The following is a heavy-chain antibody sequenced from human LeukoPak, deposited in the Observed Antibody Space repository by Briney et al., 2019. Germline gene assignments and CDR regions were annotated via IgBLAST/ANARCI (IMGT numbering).Heavy chain of an antibody. CDR1: ELTLSSNY. CDR2: IYSGGST. CDR3: ARRAGSYSHSYDY. V-gene: IGHV3-53*01. Sequence: GRSLRLSCAASELTLSSNYMSWIRQAPGRGLEWVSFIYSGGSTYYADSVRGRFIISRDNSKNTLYRQMNSLRAEDTAVYYCARRAGSYSHSYDYWGQGILVNVSS. J-gene: IGHJ4*02. D-gene: IGHD2-15*01.